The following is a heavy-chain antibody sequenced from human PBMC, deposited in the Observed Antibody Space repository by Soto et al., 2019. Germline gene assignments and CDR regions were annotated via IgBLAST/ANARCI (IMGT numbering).Heavy chain of an antibody. V-gene: IGHV3-23*04. CDR2: ITITGDTT. CDR3: AKGGGGDHGY. CDR1: GFIFTTSD. D-gene: IGHD2-21*02. J-gene: IGHJ4*02. Sequence: EVQLVESEGGLVQPGGSLRLSCEASGFIFTTSDMSWVRQAPGKGLEWISSITITGDTTHYADSVKGRFTISRDNSRNTVYLQMDSLGVDGTAVYYWAKGGGGDHGYWGQGTLVAVSS.